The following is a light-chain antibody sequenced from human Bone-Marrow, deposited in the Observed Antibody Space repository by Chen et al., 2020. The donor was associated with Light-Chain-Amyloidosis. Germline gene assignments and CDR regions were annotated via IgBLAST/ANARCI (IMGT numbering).Light chain of an antibody. Sequence: DIQMTQSPSSVSASVGDRVTITCRASQGINMWLAWYQKKPGKAPKLLIHDASSLQSGVPSRFRSSGSGTDFTLTINSLQPEDFATYYCQQGNSFPITFGQGTRLEI. J-gene: IGKJ5*01. CDR1: QGINMW. V-gene: IGKV1-12*01. CDR3: QQGNSFPIT. CDR2: DAS.